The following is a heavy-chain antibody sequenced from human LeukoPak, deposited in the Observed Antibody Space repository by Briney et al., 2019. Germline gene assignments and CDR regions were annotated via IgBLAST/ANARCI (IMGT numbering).Heavy chain of an antibody. J-gene: IGHJ4*02. CDR2: INPGGGST. V-gene: IGHV1-46*01. Sequence: GASVKVSGKASGYTFTSFYIHWVRQAPGQGLEWMGIINPGGGSTSYAQRFQGRVTMTRDMSTSTVYMELSSLRSEDTAVYYCAKDGSGSYLYYWGQGTLVTVSS. D-gene: IGHD3-10*01. CDR3: AKDGSGSYLYY. CDR1: GYTFTSFY.